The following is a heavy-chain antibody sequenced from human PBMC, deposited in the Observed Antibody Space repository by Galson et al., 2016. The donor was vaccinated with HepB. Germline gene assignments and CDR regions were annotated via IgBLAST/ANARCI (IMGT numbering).Heavy chain of an antibody. CDR1: GFTFSDFY. D-gene: IGHD6-25*01. CDR2: ISHRGSDT. V-gene: IGHV3-11*06. CDR3: ARDRTSRAAVDY. Sequence: SLRLSCAASGFTFSDFYMTWIRQAPGKGLEYVSHISHRGSDTNYADSVKGRFTISSDNAKKSLYLHMSSLRAEDTAIYYCARDRTSRAAVDYWGHGTLVTVSS. J-gene: IGHJ4*01.